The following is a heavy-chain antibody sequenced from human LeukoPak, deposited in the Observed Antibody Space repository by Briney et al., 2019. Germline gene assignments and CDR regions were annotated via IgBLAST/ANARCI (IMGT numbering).Heavy chain of an antibody. J-gene: IGHJ4*02. V-gene: IGHV3-23*01. CDR1: GFTFSSYA. CDR2: ISGSGGST. CDR3: ARGSYYGYYYFDY. Sequence: PGRSLRLSCAASGFTFSSYAMSWVRQAPGKGLEWVSGISGSGGSTNYADSVKGRFTISRDNSKSTLYLQMNSLRAEDTAVYYCARGSYYGYYYFDYWGQGTLVTVSS. D-gene: IGHD1-26*01.